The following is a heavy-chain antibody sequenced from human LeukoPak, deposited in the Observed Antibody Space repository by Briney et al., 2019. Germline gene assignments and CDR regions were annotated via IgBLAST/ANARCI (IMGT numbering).Heavy chain of an antibody. D-gene: IGHD3-10*01. CDR2: IIPIFGTA. J-gene: IGHJ4*02. V-gene: IGHV1-69*05. CDR1: GGTFSSYA. Sequence: GASVKVSCKASGGTFSSYAISWVRQAPGQGLEWMGGIIPIFGTANYAQKLQGRVTMTTDTSTSTAYMELRSLRSDDTAVYYCARDYYGSGNYYRYDYWAQGTLVTVSS. CDR3: ARDYYGSGNYYRYDY.